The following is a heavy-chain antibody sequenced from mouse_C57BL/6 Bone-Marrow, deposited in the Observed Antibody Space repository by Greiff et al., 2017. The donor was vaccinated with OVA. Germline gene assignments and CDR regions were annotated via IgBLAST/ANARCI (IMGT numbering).Heavy chain of an antibody. CDR3: ARSYYDYGFYAMDY. Sequence: EVQRVESGPGLAKPSQTLSLTCSVTGYSFTSDYWHWIRKFPGNKLEYMGYISYSGSTYYNPSLKTRNSITRETAKNQYYLQLNSVTTEDTATYYGARSYYDYGFYAMDYWGQGTSVTVSS. D-gene: IGHD2-4*01. CDR2: ISYSGST. CDR1: GYSFTSDY. V-gene: IGHV3-8*01. J-gene: IGHJ4*01.